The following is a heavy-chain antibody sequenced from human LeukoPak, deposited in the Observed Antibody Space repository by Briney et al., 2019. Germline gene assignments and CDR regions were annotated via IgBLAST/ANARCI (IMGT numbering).Heavy chain of an antibody. J-gene: IGHJ4*02. CDR2: ISAYNDNT. Sequence: ASVEVSCKASDYTFTKYDIIWVRQAPGQGLEWVGWISAYNDNTTYTQKAQGRVAMTTDTSTTTAYMELRSLRSDDTAVYYCATTRRSAYVIFDFWGQGTLVTVSS. CDR3: ATTRRSAYVIFDF. D-gene: IGHD5-12*01. CDR1: DYTFTKYD. V-gene: IGHV1-18*01.